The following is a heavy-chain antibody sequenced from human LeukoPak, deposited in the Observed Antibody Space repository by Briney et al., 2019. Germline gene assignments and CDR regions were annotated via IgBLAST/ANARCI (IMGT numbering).Heavy chain of an antibody. Sequence: GGSLRLSCAASGFTFSSHWMNWVRQAPGKGLEWVANIHEDGSDKYYVDSVKGRFTISRDNAKNSLYLQMNSLRAEDTAVYYCARGGFHSYEQFDYWGQGTLVTVSS. J-gene: IGHJ4*02. CDR2: IHEDGSDK. D-gene: IGHD5-18*01. CDR3: ARGGFHSYEQFDY. V-gene: IGHV3-7*02. CDR1: GFTFSSHW.